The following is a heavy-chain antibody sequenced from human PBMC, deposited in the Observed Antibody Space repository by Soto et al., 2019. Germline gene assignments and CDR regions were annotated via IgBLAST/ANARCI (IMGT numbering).Heavy chain of an antibody. D-gene: IGHD3-3*01. V-gene: IGHV3-74*01. Sequence: EVQLVESGGGLVQPGGSLRLSCAASGFTFSSYWMHWVRQGPGKGLVWVSRVNNDGSSTNYADSVKGRFTISRDNAKNPLYLQMNSLRPEDTAVYYCAGVRDDFWSGPEYYYNMDVLGQGTTVTVSS. CDR3: AGVRDDFWSGPEYYYNMDV. CDR1: GFTFSSYW. CDR2: VNNDGSST. J-gene: IGHJ6*02.